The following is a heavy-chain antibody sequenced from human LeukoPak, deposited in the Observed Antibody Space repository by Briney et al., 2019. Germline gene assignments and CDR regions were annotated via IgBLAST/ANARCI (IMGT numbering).Heavy chain of an antibody. CDR2: INAGNGNT. Sequence: GASVKVSCRASGYTFTSYAMHWVRQAPGQRLEWMGWINAGNGNTKYSQKFQGRVTITRDTSASTAYMELSSLRSEDTAVYYCARDLDSSREDVWGQGTTVTVSS. CDR1: GYTFTSYA. CDR3: ARDLDSSREDV. V-gene: IGHV1-3*01. D-gene: IGHD3-22*01. J-gene: IGHJ6*02.